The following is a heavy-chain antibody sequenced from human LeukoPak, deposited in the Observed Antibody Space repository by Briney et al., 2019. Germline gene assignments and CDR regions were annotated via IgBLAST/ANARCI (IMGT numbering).Heavy chain of an antibody. V-gene: IGHV1-8*03. CDR2: ITPNSGNT. Sequence: ASVKVSCKASGYTFTSYDINWVRQATGQGLELMGLITPNSGNTGYAQKFQRTVTITRNTSISTAYMELSSLRSEDTAVYYCARGQWLGLWGQGTLVTVSS. CDR1: GYTFTSYD. CDR3: ARGQWLGL. J-gene: IGHJ4*02. D-gene: IGHD6-19*01.